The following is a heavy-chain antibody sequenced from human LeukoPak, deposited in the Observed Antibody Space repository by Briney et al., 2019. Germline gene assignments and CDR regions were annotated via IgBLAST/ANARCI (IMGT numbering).Heavy chain of an antibody. V-gene: IGHV3-23*01. D-gene: IGHD1-26*01. Sequence: GGSLRLSCAASGFTFSTYAMHWVRQAPGKGLEWVSGITYSDVRTYYADSVKGRFTISRDNSKNTLYLQMNSLRADDTAIYYCAKQQSGGYSEGSDYWGQGTLVTVSS. CDR1: GFTFSTYA. J-gene: IGHJ4*02. CDR3: AKQQSGGYSEGSDY. CDR2: ITYSDVRT.